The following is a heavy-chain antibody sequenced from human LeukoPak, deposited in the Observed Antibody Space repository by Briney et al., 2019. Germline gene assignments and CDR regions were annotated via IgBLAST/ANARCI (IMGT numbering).Heavy chain of an antibody. D-gene: IGHD7-27*01. CDR3: ARDFAWGSGGAPIDDNWLDP. CDR1: GYIFSNYG. V-gene: IGHV1-18*01. Sequence: GASVKVSCKASGYIFSNYGISWVRQAPGHGLEWMGWISGHSGGNTNYAPKFQDRATMTTDTSTSTAYIELRSLRFDDTALYYCARDFAWGSGGAPIDDNWLDPWGQGTLVTVSS. J-gene: IGHJ5*02. CDR2: ISGHSGGNT.